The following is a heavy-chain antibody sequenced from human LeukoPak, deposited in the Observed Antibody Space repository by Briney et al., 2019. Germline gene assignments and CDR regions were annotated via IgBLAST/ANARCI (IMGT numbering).Heavy chain of an antibody. V-gene: IGHV3-11*01. Sequence: GGSLRLSCAASGFTFSDYYMSWIRQAPGKGLEWVSYISSGGDTIYYTDSVKGRFTISRDNAKNSLYLQMNSLRAEDTAVYYCARRGYSSKYFDCWGQGTLVTVSS. D-gene: IGHD5-18*01. CDR3: ARRGYSSKYFDC. CDR1: GFTFSDYY. J-gene: IGHJ4*02. CDR2: ISSGGDTI.